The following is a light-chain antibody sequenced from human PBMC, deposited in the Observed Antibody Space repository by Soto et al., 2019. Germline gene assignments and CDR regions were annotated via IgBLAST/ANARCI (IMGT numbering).Light chain of an antibody. CDR1: HDVSNY. J-gene: IGKJ4*01. V-gene: IGKV1-33*01. CDR3: LQDYNLLT. Sequence: DIQMTQSPSSLSASVGDRVTITCQASHDVSNYVNWYQQKPGKAPKLLIYDASNLETGVPSRFSGSGSGTDFTLTISSLQPEDFATYYCLQDYNLLTFGGGTKVDIK. CDR2: DAS.